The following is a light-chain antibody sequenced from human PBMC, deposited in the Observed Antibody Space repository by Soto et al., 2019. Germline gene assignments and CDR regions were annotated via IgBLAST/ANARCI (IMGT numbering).Light chain of an antibody. CDR2: GAS. J-gene: IGKJ2*01. CDR1: QSVSSD. Sequence: EILMTQSPATLSVSSGERATLSCRASQSVSSDLAWYQHHPGQAPRLLIYGASTRVTGTPPRFSGSGSGTEFTLALPSLQAEDFAVYYCQHYHGWPFTFGQGTQLQMK. V-gene: IGKV3-15*01. CDR3: QHYHGWPFT.